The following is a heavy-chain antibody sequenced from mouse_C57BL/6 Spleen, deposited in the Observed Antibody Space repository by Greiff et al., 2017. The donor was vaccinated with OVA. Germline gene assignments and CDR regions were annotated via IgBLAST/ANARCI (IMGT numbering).Heavy chain of an antibody. CDR3: AREGGVYYSNYAWFAY. V-gene: IGHV1-78*01. J-gene: IGHJ3*01. Sequence: QVQLQQSDAELVKPGASVKISCKVSGYTFTDHPIHWMKQRPEQGLEWIGYIYPRDGSTKYNEKFKGKATLTADKSSSTAYMQLNSLTSEDSAVYFCAREGGVYYSNYAWFAYWGQGTLVTVSA. CDR1: GYTFTDHP. D-gene: IGHD2-5*01. CDR2: IYPRDGST.